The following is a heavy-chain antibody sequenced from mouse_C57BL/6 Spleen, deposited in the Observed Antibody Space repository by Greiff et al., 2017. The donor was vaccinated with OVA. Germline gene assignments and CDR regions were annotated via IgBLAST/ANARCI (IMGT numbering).Heavy chain of an antibody. Sequence: VQLQQPGAELVRPGSSVKLSCKASGYTFTSYWMHWVKQRPIQGLEWIGNIDPSDSETHSNQKFKDKATLTVDKSSSTAYMQLSSLTSEDSAVDYCARGMGYDYDDGFDYWGQGTTLTVSS. V-gene: IGHV1-52*01. CDR3: ARGMGYDYDDGFDY. CDR1: GYTFTSYW. CDR2: IDPSDSET. J-gene: IGHJ2*01. D-gene: IGHD2-4*01.